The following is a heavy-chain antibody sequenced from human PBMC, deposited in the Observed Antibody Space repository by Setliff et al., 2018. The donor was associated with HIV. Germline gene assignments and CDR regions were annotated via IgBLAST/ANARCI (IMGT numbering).Heavy chain of an antibody. Sequence: SETLSLTCAVYGGSFSGYYWSWIRQPPGKGLEWIGEINHSGSTNYNPSLKSRVTISVDTSKNQFSLKLSSVTAADTAVYYCASSGYYRAYADYWSQGTLVTVSS. CDR3: ASSGYYRAYADY. V-gene: IGHV4-34*01. J-gene: IGHJ4*02. CDR2: INHSGST. CDR1: GGSFSGYY. D-gene: IGHD3-3*01.